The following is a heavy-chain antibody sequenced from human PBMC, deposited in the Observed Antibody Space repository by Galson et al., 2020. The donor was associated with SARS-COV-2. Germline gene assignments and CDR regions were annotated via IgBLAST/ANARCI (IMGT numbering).Heavy chain of an antibody. V-gene: IGHV3-23*01. CDR3: AKDQGGELVRLRVFDY. Sequence: GGSLRLSCAASGFTFSSYAMSWVRQAPGKGLEWVSAISGSGGSTYYADSVKGRFTISRDNSKNTLYLQMNSLRPKDTAVYYCAKDQGGELVRLRVFDYWGQGTLVTVSS. J-gene: IGHJ4*02. CDR2: ISGSGGST. D-gene: IGHD6-6*01. CDR1: GFTFSSYA.